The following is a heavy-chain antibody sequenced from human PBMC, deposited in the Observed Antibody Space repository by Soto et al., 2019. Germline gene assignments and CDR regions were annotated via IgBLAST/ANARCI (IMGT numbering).Heavy chain of an antibody. Sequence: ASVKVSCKASGYSFTSYVLHWVRQAPGQRLEWMGWINAGNGNTKYSQKFQGRVTFTRDTSASTAYMELSSLRSEDTAVYYCARAVFGEPLNYYGMDVWGQGTTVTVSS. V-gene: IGHV1-3*01. J-gene: IGHJ6*02. D-gene: IGHD3-10*02. CDR3: ARAVFGEPLNYYGMDV. CDR2: INAGNGNT. CDR1: GYSFTSYV.